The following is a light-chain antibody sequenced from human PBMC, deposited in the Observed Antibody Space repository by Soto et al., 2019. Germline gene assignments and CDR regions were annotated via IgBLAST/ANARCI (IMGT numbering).Light chain of an antibody. J-gene: IGLJ1*01. CDR2: EVS. V-gene: IGLV2-14*01. CDR1: SSDIGGYNY. CDR3: SSYTSSSTLYV. Sequence: QSVVTQPASVSGSPGESIIISCSGTSSDIGGYNYVSWYQQHPGKAPKVMIYEVSNRPSGVSNRFSGSKSGNTASLTISGLQAEDEADYYCSSYTSSSTLYVFGSGTKVTVL.